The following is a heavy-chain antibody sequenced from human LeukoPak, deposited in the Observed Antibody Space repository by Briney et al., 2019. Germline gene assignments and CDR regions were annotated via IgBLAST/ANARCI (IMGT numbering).Heavy chain of an antibody. V-gene: IGHV3-53*01. CDR3: AKPCRSGLSPFDAFDI. J-gene: IGHJ3*02. Sequence: PGGSLRLSCAASGFTLSSNYLTWVRQAPGKGLEWVSYIYGDSSRNYADSVKGRFTISRDNSKNTLYLQMNSLRAEDAAVYYCAKPCRSGLSPFDAFDIWGQGTMVTVSS. CDR1: GFTLSSNY. D-gene: IGHD6-19*01. CDR2: IYGDSSR.